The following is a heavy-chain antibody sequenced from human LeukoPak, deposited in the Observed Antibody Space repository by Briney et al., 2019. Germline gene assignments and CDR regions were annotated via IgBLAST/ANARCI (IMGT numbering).Heavy chain of an antibody. J-gene: IGHJ6*02. V-gene: IGHV1-69*04. Sequence: SVKVSCKASGGTSSSYAISWVRQAPGQGLEWMGRIIPILGIANYAQKFQGRVTITADKSTSTAYMELSSLRSEDTAVYYCARDYTAMVTGYYYGMDVWGQGTTVTVSS. CDR3: ARDYTAMVTGYYYGMDV. CDR2: IIPILGIA. CDR1: GGTSSSYA. D-gene: IGHD5-18*01.